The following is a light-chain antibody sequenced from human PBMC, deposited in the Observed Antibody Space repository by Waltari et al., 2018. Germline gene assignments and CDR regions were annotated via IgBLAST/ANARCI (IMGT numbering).Light chain of an antibody. CDR1: SSDLGALNY. J-gene: IGLJ1*01. CDR2: EVS. Sequence: QSALTQPPSASGSPGQSVTISCTGTSSDLGALNYVSSYQHHPGKSPKRMIYEVSTRPSGVPDRFSGSKSGNTASLTVSGLQAEDEADYYCSSYAGSNNFDVFGTGTKVTVL. CDR3: SSYAGSNNFDV. V-gene: IGLV2-8*01.